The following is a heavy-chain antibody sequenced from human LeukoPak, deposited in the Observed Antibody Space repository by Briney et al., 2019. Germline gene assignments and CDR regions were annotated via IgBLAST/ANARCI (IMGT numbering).Heavy chain of an antibody. CDR2: ISSNGGST. V-gene: IGHV3-64*01. CDR3: ARDEAPVAAAGILAGNYYYYYMDV. Sequence: PGGSLRLSCAASGFTFSSYAMHWVRQAPGKGLEYVSAISSNGGSTYYANSVKGRFTISRDNSKNTLYLQMGSLRAEDMAVYYCARDEAPVAAAGILAGNYYYYYMDVWGKGTTVTISS. CDR1: GFTFSSYA. J-gene: IGHJ6*03. D-gene: IGHD6-13*01.